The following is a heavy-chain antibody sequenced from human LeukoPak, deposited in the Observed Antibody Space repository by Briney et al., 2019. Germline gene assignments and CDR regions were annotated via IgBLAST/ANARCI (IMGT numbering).Heavy chain of an antibody. CDR1: GFTFSSYS. J-gene: IGHJ4*02. CDR2: ISSSSITI. CDR3: ARDRGGSYSAIDY. Sequence: GSLRLSCAASGFTFSSYSLNWVRQAPGKGMEWVSFISSSSITIYYADSVKGRFTISRDNAEKSLYLQMNSLRAEDTAVYYCARDRGGSYSAIDYWGQGTLVTVSS. D-gene: IGHD2-15*01. V-gene: IGHV3-48*04.